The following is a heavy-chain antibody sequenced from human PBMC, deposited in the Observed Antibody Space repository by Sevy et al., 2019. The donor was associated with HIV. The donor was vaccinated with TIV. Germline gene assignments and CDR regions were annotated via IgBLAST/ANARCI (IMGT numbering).Heavy chain of an antibody. Sequence: GSLRLSGTASGFTFGDYAMSWFRQAPGKGLEWVGFIKTKTYIGTTESTASVKGRFIISRDDSKNIAYLQMNSLKTEDTAVYYCTRDLYGSGWFYFDYWGQGTLVTVSS. CDR2: IKTKTYIGTT. CDR3: TRDLYGSGWFYFDY. CDR1: GFTFGDYA. J-gene: IGHJ4*02. D-gene: IGHD6-19*01. V-gene: IGHV3-49*01.